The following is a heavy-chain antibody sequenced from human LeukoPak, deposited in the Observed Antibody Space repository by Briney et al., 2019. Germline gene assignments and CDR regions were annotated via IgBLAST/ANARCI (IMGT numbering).Heavy chain of an antibody. D-gene: IGHD3-3*01. V-gene: IGHV1-2*02. Sequence: ASVTVSCKASGYTFTGYYMHWVRQAPGQGLEWKGWINPNSGGTNYAQKLQGGVTMTRDTAISTAYMELSRLRSDDTAVYYCARTLVDYDFWSGLYYYYYYRDVWGKGTTVTVSS. CDR3: ARTLVDYDFWSGLYYYYYYRDV. CDR2: INPNSGGT. CDR1: GYTFTGYY. J-gene: IGHJ6*03.